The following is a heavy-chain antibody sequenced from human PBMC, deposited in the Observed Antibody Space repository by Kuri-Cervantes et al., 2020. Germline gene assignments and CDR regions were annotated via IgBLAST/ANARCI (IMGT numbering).Heavy chain of an antibody. CDR2: INHSGST. D-gene: IGHD4-23*01. V-gene: IGHV4-34*01. J-gene: IGHJ4*02. CDR3: ARGGGNSPFDY. CDR1: GGSFSGYY. Sequence: SQTLSLTCAVYGGSFSGYYWTWIRQSPGKGLEWIGEINHSGSTNYNPSLKSRVTISVDTSKNQFSLKLSSVTAADTAVYYCARGGGNSPFDYWGQGTLVTVSS.